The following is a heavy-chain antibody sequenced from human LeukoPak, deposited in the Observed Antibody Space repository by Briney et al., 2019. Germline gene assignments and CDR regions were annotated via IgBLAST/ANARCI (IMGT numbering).Heavy chain of an antibody. Sequence: GGSLRLSCAASGFTFSSYWMSWVRQAPGKGLEWVANIKQDGSEEYYVDSVKGRFTISRDNAKNSLYLQMNSLRAEDTAVYYCARVKGAAAGIGVDYWGQGTLVTVSS. D-gene: IGHD6-13*01. CDR3: ARVKGAAAGIGVDY. J-gene: IGHJ4*02. CDR1: GFTFSSYW. CDR2: IKQDGSEE. V-gene: IGHV3-7*01.